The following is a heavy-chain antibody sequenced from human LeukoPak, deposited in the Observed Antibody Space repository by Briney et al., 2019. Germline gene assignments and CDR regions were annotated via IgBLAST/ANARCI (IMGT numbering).Heavy chain of an antibody. CDR1: GFTFSSYA. CDR3: AKVTSWELLSVGAFDI. D-gene: IGHD1-26*01. CDR2: ISGSGGST. V-gene: IGHV3-23*01. Sequence: GGSLRLSCAASGFTFSSYAMSWVRQAPGKGLEWVSAISGSGGSTYYADSVKGRFTISRDNSKNTLYLQMNSLRAEDTAVYYCAKVTSWELLSVGAFDIWGRGTMVTVSS. J-gene: IGHJ3*02.